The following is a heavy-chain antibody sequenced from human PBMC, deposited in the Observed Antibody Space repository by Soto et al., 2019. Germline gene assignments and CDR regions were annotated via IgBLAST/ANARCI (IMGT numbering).Heavy chain of an antibody. CDR3: ATYPFRRYFDWFVVPRGMDV. Sequence: PGGSLRLSCAASGFTFSSYGMHWVRQAPGKGLEWVAVISYDGSNKYYADSVKGRFTISRDNSKNTLYLQMNSLRAEDTAVYYCATYPFRRYFDWFVVPRGMDVWGRGTTVTVSS. D-gene: IGHD3-9*01. CDR2: ISYDGSNK. J-gene: IGHJ6*02. CDR1: GFTFSSYG. V-gene: IGHV3-30*03.